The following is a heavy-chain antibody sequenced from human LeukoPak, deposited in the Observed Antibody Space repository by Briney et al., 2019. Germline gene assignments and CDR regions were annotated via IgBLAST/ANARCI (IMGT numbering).Heavy chain of an antibody. J-gene: IGHJ4*02. CDR2: ISSSSSYI. CDR3: ARALGPSGSGSYGGY. V-gene: IGHV3-21*01. D-gene: IGHD3-10*01. CDR1: GFTFSSYS. Sequence: PGGSLRLSCAASGFTFSSYSMNWVRQAPGKGLEWVSSISSSSSYIYYADSVKGRFTISRDNAKNSLYLQMNSLRAEDTAVYYCARALGPSGSGSYGGYWGQGTLVTVSS.